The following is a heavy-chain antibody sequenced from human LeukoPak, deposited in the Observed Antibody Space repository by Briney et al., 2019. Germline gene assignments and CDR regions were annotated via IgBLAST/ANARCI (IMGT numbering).Heavy chain of an antibody. CDR3: ARIEGSYSTDY. CDR1: RGTFSSYT. Sequence: ASVKVSCKASRGTFSSYTISWVRQAPGQGLEWMGGIIPIFGTANYAQKFQGRVTITADESTSTAYMELSSLRSEDTAVYYCARIEGSYSTDYWGQGTLVTVSS. V-gene: IGHV1-69*01. CDR2: IIPIFGTA. D-gene: IGHD2-15*01. J-gene: IGHJ4*02.